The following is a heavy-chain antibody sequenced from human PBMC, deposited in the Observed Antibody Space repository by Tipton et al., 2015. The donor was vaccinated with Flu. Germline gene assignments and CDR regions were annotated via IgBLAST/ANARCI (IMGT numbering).Heavy chain of an antibody. CDR3: ARDYLLGDLSFFDN. Sequence: GEALGTHYWTWFRQPAGERLEWIGRIYTSGSTNYNASLKSRVTMSVDTSKNQFSLKLSSVTVADTAVYYCARDYLLGDLSFFDNWGQGTLVTVSS. J-gene: IGHJ4*02. D-gene: IGHD3-16*02. V-gene: IGHV4-4*07. CDR1: GEALGTHY. CDR2: IYTSGST.